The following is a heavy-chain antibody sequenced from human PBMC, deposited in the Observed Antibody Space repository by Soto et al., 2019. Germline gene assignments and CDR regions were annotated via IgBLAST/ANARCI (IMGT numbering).Heavy chain of an antibody. V-gene: IGHV4-30-2*01. D-gene: IGHD3-9*01. CDR2: IYHSGST. J-gene: IGHJ6*02. CDR3: ARSILTGYYYDGMDV. Sequence: SETLSLTCAVSGGSISSGGYSWSWIRQPPGKGLEWIGYIYHSGSTYYNPSLKSRVTISVDRSKNQFSLKLSSVTAADTAVYYCARSILTGYYYDGMDVWGQGXTVTVSS. CDR1: GGSISSGGYS.